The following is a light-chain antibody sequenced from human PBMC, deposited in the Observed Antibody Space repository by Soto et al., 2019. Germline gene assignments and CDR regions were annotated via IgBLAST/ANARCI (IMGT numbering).Light chain of an antibody. CDR2: KDS. J-gene: IGLJ2*01. CDR1: ALPKQY. Sequence: SYELTQPPSVSVSPGQTARLTCSGDALPKQYAYWYQQKPGQAPVLGIYKDSERPSGIPERFSVSSSGTTVTLTISGVQAEDEADYYCQSADSSGTYVVFGRGTKLTVL. CDR3: QSADSSGTYVV. V-gene: IGLV3-25*03.